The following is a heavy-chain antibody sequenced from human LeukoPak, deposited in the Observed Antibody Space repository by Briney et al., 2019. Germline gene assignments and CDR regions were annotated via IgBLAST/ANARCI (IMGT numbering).Heavy chain of an antibody. V-gene: IGHV3-23*01. D-gene: IGHD3/OR15-3a*01. CDR3: ARLWPAATSSRFDY. Sequence: GGSLRLSCAASGFTFSSYAMSWVRQAPGKGLEWVSTIGDTTYYADSVKGRFTISRDNSKNTLYLQMESLRAEDTAVYYCARLWPAATSSRFDYWGQGTLATVSS. CDR2: IGDTT. J-gene: IGHJ4*02. CDR1: GFTFSSYA.